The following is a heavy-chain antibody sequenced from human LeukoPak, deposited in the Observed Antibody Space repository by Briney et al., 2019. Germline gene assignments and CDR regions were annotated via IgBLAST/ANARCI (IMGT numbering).Heavy chain of an antibody. J-gene: IGHJ4*02. Sequence: GGSLRLSCAASGFAFSSFDMSWVREAPGRGLEWVSVISGSGSSTFYADSVTGRFTISRDNSKNTLYLQMNSLRTEDTAVYYCAKEIGPLGDWGQGTLVTVSS. V-gene: IGHV3-23*01. D-gene: IGHD3-10*01. CDR1: GFAFSSFD. CDR3: AKEIGPLGD. CDR2: ISGSGSST.